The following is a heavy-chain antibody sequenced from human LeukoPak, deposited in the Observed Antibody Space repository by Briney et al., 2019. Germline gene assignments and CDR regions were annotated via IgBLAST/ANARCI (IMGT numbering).Heavy chain of an antibody. V-gene: IGHV4-31*03. CDR2: IYYSGST. CDR3: ARAQDDFWSGYCFDY. D-gene: IGHD3-3*01. Sequence: SQTLSPTCTVSGGSISSGGYYWSWIRQHPGKGLEWIGYIYYSGSTYYNPSLKSRVTISVDTSKNQFSLKLSSVTAADTAVYYCARAQDDFWSGYCFDYWGQGTLVTVSS. CDR1: GGSISSGGYY. J-gene: IGHJ4*02.